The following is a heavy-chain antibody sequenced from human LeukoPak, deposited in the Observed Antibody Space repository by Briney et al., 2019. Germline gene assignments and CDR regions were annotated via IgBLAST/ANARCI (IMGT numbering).Heavy chain of an antibody. Sequence: SETLSLTCAVYGGSFSGYYWSWIRQPPGKGLEWIGEINHSGSTNYNPSLKSRVTISVDTSKNQFSLKLSSVTAADTAVYYCARGFGYCTGGVCYWGYYYYYMDVWGKGTTVTVSS. J-gene: IGHJ6*03. V-gene: IGHV4-34*01. D-gene: IGHD2-8*02. CDR3: ARGFGYCTGGVCYWGYYYYYMDV. CDR2: INHSGST. CDR1: GGSFSGYY.